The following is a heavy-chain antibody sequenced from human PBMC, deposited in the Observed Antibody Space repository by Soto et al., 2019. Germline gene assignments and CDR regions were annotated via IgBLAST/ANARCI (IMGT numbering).Heavy chain of an antibody. D-gene: IGHD3-16*01. CDR1: GYTFTTYG. V-gene: IGHV1-18*01. Sequence: QAQQVQSGAEVKKPGASVKVSCKASGYTFTTYGFTWVRQAPGQGLEWMGWVSAYNGHTSYAQKFQGRVTMTTDTSTSTVYMELRSLRSDDTAVYYCARGGRGGLDVWGQGTTVTVSS. CDR2: VSAYNGHT. J-gene: IGHJ6*02. CDR3: ARGGRGGLDV.